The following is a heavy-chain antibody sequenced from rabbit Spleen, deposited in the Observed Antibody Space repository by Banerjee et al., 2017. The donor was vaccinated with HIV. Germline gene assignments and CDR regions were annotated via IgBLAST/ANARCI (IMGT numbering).Heavy chain of an antibody. CDR3: ARDTSNDHFNL. J-gene: IGHJ4*01. Sequence: QLTETGGGLVQPGGSLTLSCKASGIDFTNYYITWVRQAPGKGLEWIGIIYPAKGSTDYASWVNGRFTISSDNAQSTVDLKMTSLTAADTATYFCARDTSNDHFNLWGQGTLVTVS. V-gene: IGHV1S7*01. CDR1: GIDFTNYY. D-gene: IGHD1-1*01. CDR2: IYPAKGST.